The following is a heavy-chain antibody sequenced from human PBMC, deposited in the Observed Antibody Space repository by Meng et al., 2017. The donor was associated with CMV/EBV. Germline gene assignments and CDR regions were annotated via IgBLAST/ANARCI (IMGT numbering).Heavy chain of an antibody. J-gene: IGHJ4*02. D-gene: IGHD6-6*01. CDR3: ARFPYSSSLGIYYFDY. Sequence: ASVKVSCKASGYTFTSYYMHWVRQAPGQGLEWMGIINPSGGSTSYAQEFQGRVTMTRDTSTSTVYMELSSLRSEDTAVYYCARFPYSSSLGIYYFDYWGQGTLVTVSS. CDR1: GYTFTSYY. V-gene: IGHV1-46*01. CDR2: INPSGGST.